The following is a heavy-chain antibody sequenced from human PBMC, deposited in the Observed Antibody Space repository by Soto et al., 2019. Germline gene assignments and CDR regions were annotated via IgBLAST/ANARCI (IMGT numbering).Heavy chain of an antibody. CDR3: ARDIAAAELDP. V-gene: IGHV4-59*12. J-gene: IGHJ5*02. CDR2: IYYSGST. CDR1: CGSISSYY. Sequence: PSETLSLPCTVSCGSISSYYWSLIRQPHGKGLEWIGYIYYSGSTNYNPSLKSRVTISVDTSKNQFSLKLSSVTAADTAVYYCARDIAAAELDPWGQGTLVTVSS. D-gene: IGHD6-13*01.